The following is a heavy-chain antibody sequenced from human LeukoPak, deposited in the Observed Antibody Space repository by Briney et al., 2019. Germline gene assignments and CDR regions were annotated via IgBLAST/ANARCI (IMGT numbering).Heavy chain of an antibody. CDR2: ISYDGSNK. CDR3: ARSGVQSGCCSSISCYTGY. V-gene: IGHV3-30-3*01. Sequence: PGRSLRLSCAASGFTFSSYAMHWVRQAPGKGLEWVAAISYDGSNKYYADSVKGRFTISRDNSRNTLYLQMNGLRAEDTAMYYCARSGVQSGCCSSISCYTGYWGQGTLVTVSS. J-gene: IGHJ4*02. D-gene: IGHD2-2*02. CDR1: GFTFSSYA.